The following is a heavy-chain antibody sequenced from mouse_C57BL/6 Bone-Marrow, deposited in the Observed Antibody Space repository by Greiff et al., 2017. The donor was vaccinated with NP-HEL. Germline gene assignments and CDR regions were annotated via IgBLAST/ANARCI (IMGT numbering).Heavy chain of an antibody. V-gene: IGHV5-9-1*02. CDR3: TRGLYGSSFYWYFDV. Sequence: EVHLVESGEGLVKPGGSLKLSCAASGFTFSSYAMSWVRRTPEKRLEWVAYISSGGDYIYYADTVKGRFTISRDNARNTLYLQMSSLKSEDTAMYYCTRGLYGSSFYWYFDVWGTGTTVTVSS. CDR1: GFTFSSYA. D-gene: IGHD1-1*01. CDR2: ISSGGDYI. J-gene: IGHJ1*03.